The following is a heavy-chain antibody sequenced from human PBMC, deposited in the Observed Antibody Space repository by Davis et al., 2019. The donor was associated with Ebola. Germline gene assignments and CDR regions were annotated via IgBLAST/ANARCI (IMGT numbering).Heavy chain of an antibody. CDR2: ISAYNGNT. J-gene: IGHJ5*02. D-gene: IGHD3-3*01. V-gene: IGHV1-18*01. CDR1: GYTFTSYG. Sequence: AASVKVSCKASGYTFTSYGISWVRQAPGQGLEWMGWISAYNGNTNYAQKLQGRVTMTTDTSASTAYMELSSLRSEDTAVYYCARGLYDFVGRWFDPWGQGTLVTVSS. CDR3: ARGLYDFVGRWFDP.